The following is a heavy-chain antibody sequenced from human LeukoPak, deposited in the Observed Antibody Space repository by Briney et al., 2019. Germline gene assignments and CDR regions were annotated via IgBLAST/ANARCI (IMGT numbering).Heavy chain of an antibody. CDR3: AREGFGYGDFGPIDY. CDR2: IIPILGIA. D-gene: IGHD4-17*01. CDR1: GGTFSSYA. Sequence: SVKVSCKASGGTFSSYAISWVRQAPGQGLEWMGRIIPILGIANHAQKFQGRVTITADKSTSTAYMELSSLRSEDTAVYYCAREGFGYGDFGPIDYWGQGTLVTVSS. J-gene: IGHJ4*02. V-gene: IGHV1-69*04.